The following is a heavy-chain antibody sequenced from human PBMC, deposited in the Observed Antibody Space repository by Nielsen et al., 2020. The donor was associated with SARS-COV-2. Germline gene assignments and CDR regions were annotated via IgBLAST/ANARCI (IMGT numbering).Heavy chain of an antibody. V-gene: IGHV3-11*03. D-gene: IGHD5-12*01. J-gene: IGHJ4*02. Sequence: GGSLRLSCAASGFTFSDYYMSWIRQAPGKGLEWVSYISGSSSYTNYADSVKGRFTISRDNAKNSLYLQMNSLRAEDTAVYYCGRHSSVANYFDYWGQGTLVTVSS. CDR3: GRHSSVANYFDY. CDR2: ISGSSSYT. CDR1: GFTFSDYY.